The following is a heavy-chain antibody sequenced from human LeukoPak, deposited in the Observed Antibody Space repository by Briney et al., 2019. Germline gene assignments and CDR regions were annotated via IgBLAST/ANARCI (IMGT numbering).Heavy chain of an antibody. Sequence: GRSLRLSCAASGFTFSTYGTHWVRQAPGKGLEWVAVIRSDGSSEYYADSAKGRFIISRDNSKNTLYLQMNSLRAEDTAVYYCARYCSGGTCYVGLIWGQGTLVTVSS. V-gene: IGHV3-33*01. CDR2: IRSDGSSE. CDR1: GFTFSTYG. J-gene: IGHJ4*02. CDR3: ARYCSGGTCYVGLI. D-gene: IGHD2-15*01.